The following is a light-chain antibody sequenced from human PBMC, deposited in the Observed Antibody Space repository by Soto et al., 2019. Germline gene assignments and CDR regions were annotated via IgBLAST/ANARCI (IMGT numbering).Light chain of an antibody. CDR1: QSISKY. J-gene: IGKJ1*01. Sequence: EIVFTQSPASLSLSPGERATLSCRASQSISKYLVWYQQKPGQAPRLLIYDSSTRAPGIPARFSGSGSGTDFTLTISNLEPEDFAVYYCQQRSNRWTFGQGTKVEIK. V-gene: IGKV3-11*01. CDR2: DSS. CDR3: QQRSNRWT.